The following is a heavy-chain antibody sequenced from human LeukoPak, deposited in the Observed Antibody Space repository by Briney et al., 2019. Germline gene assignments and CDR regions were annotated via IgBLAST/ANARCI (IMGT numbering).Heavy chain of an antibody. CDR2: ISSGGSTI. J-gene: IGHJ4*02. CDR3: AKDLGVYWSASSCPADY. CDR1: GFTFSDYY. V-gene: IGHV3-11*01. Sequence: GGSLRLSCAASGFTFSDYYMSWIRQAPGKGLEWVSYISSGGSTIYYADSVKGRFTISRDNAKNSLFLQMNSLSADETAVYYRAKDLGVYWSASSCPADYGGQATLVSVPS. D-gene: IGHD2-2*01.